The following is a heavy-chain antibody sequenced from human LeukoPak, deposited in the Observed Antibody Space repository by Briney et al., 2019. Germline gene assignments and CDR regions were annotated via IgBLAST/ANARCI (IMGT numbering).Heavy chain of an antibody. CDR3: ARGIPWGYSGSYDFDY. J-gene: IGHJ4*02. V-gene: IGHV1-3*01. D-gene: IGHD1-26*01. CDR1: GYTFTSYA. Sequence: GASVKVSCKASGYTFTSYAMHWVRQAPGQRLEWMGWINAGNGNTKYSQKFQGRVTITRDTSASTAYMELSSLRSEDTAVYYCARGIPWGYSGSYDFDYCGQGTLVTVSS. CDR2: INAGNGNT.